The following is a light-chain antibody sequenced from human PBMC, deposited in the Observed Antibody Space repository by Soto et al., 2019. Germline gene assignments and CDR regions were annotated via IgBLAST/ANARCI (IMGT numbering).Light chain of an antibody. CDR2: WAS. CDR1: QTVFHSSYNKDF. Sequence: DIVMTQSPDSLTVSLGERATINCKSSQTVFHSSYNKDFVAWYQQKPGQPPKLLFYWASTRESGVPARFSGGGSGTDFFLTISSLQPEDVAVYYCKQYYSSVTFGQGTKLEIK. CDR3: KQYYSSVT. V-gene: IGKV4-1*01. J-gene: IGKJ2*01.